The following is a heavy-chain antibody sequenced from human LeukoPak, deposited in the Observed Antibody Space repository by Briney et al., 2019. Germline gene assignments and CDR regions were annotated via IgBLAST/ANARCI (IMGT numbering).Heavy chain of an antibody. Sequence: SETLSLTCTISGGSISSNNYYWAWIRQPPGKGLEWIGSIYYSGNTYYSPSLRSRVTISVDTSKNQFSLKLSSVTAADTAVYYCARDGLNTMVRGKIHYYYMDVWGKGTTVTISS. CDR2: IYYSGNT. CDR1: GGSISSNNYY. V-gene: IGHV4-39*07. D-gene: IGHD3-10*01. CDR3: ARDGLNTMVRGKIHYYYMDV. J-gene: IGHJ6*03.